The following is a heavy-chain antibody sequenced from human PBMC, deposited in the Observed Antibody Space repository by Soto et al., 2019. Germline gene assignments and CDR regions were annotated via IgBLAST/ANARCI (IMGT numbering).Heavy chain of an antibody. D-gene: IGHD2-2*01. Sequence: HPGGSLRLSCAASGFTFSIYSMSWVRQAPGEGLEWVSTISGSGGSTYYADSVKGRFTISRDNSKNTLYLQMNSLRAEDTAVYYCAKGPKYQLVAIEYWGQGAPVTVSS. J-gene: IGHJ4*02. CDR1: GFTFSIYS. CDR3: AKGPKYQLVAIEY. V-gene: IGHV3-23*01. CDR2: ISGSGGST.